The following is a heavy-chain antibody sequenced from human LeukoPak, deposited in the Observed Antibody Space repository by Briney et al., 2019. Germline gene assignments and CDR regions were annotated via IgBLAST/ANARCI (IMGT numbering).Heavy chain of an antibody. CDR3: ARSYDYAYYYYMDV. Sequence: PSQTLSLTCTVSGNSISSGDNYWSWIRQPAGKGLEWIGRIYTSGSTNYNPSLKSRVTISGDTSKNQFSLRLSSVTAADTAVYYCARSYDYAYYYYMDVWGKGTTVTISS. CDR1: GNSISSGDNY. CDR2: IYTSGST. D-gene: IGHD3-16*01. J-gene: IGHJ6*03. V-gene: IGHV4-61*02.